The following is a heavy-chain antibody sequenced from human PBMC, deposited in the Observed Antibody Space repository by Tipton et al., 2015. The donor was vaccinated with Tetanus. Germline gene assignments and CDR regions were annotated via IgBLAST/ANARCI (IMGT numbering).Heavy chain of an antibody. V-gene: IGHV3-11*01. D-gene: IGHD1-1*01. Sequence: SLRFSCAASGFTFSDYYMSWIRQAPGKGLEWVSYISSSGSTIYYADSVKGRFTISRDNAKNSLYLQMNSLRAEDTAVYYCARDKQGYARYFDLWGRGTLVTVSS. J-gene: IGHJ2*01. CDR3: ARDKQGYARYFDL. CDR2: ISSSGSTI. CDR1: GFTFSDYY.